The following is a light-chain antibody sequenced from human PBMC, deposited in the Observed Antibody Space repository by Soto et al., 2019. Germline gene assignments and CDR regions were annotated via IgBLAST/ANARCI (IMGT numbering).Light chain of an antibody. Sequence: QSALTQPPSASGSPGQSVTISCTGTSSDVGAYNFVSWYQQHPGKAPKLMIYDVSKRPSGVPDRFSGSKSGNTASLTVSGLQAEDEADYYCSSDAGSIFGGGTKLTVL. J-gene: IGLJ2*01. CDR3: SSDAGSI. CDR1: SSDVGAYNF. CDR2: DVS. V-gene: IGLV2-8*01.